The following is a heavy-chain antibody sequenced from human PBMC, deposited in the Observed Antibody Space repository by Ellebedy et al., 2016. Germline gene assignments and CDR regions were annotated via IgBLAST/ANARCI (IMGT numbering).Heavy chain of an antibody. J-gene: IGHJ4*02. CDR3: ARDTGSNWNYLVYFDY. CDR1: GGSISSGSYY. D-gene: IGHD1-7*01. V-gene: IGHV4-61*02. CDR2: IYTSGST. Sequence: SETLSLTXTVSGGSISSGSYYWSWIRQPAGKGLEWIGRIYTSGSTNYNPSLKSRVTMSVDTSKNQFSLKLSSVTAADTAVYYCARDTGSNWNYLVYFDYWGQGTLVTVSS.